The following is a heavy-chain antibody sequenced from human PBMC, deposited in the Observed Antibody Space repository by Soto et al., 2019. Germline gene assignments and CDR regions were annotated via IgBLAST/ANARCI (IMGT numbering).Heavy chain of an antibody. V-gene: IGHV5-10-1*01. J-gene: IGHJ4*02. Sequence: EPLRNSCRGSGYSFAGYWITWVRQKPGKGLEWMGRIDPSDSQTYYSPSFRGHVTISVTKSITTVFLQWSSLRASDTAMYYCARQIYDSDTGPNFQYYFDSWGQGTPVTVSS. D-gene: IGHD3-22*01. CDR3: ARQIYDSDTGPNFQYYFDS. CDR2: IDPSDSQT. CDR1: GYSFAGYW.